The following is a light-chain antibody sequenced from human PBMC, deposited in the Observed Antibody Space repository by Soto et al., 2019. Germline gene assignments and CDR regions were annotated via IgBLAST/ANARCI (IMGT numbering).Light chain of an antibody. V-gene: IGLV2-14*01. J-gene: IGLJ2*01. Sequence: QSALTQPASVSGSPGQSITISCTGTSSDFGGYTYVSWYQQHPGKAPKLIIYDVSNRPSGVSYRFSGSESGNTASLTISGLQAEDEDDYYCSSYATRSALDVVFGGGTKLTVL. CDR2: DVS. CDR1: SSDFGGYTY. CDR3: SSYATRSALDVV.